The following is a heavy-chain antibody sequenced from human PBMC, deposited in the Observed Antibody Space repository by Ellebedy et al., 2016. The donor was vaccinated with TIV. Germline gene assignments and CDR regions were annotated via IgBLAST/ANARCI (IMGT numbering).Heavy chain of an antibody. Sequence: GGSLRLSXAASGFPFTNAWMSWVRQAPGKGLEWVGRIQSKTDGETTDYAAPVKGRFTISRDDSKNTLFLQMKSLKAEDTGFYYCTTESHVYNWFNPWGQGTLVTVSS. V-gene: IGHV3-15*01. CDR2: IQSKTDGETT. J-gene: IGHJ5*02. CDR3: TTESHVYNWFNP. D-gene: IGHD3-16*01. CDR1: GFPFTNAW.